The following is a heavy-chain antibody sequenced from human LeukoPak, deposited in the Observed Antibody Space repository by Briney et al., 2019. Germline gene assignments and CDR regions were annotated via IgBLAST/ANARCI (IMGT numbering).Heavy chain of an antibody. CDR3: ARNPGH. CDR2: ISGSGSTT. V-gene: IGHV3-48*04. J-gene: IGHJ4*02. CDR1: GFSFSSYS. Sequence: GGSLRLSCAASGFSFSSYSVNWVRQAPGKGLEWVSYISGSGSTTYYADSVKGRFTISRDNAKNSLDLQMNSLRAEDTAVYYCARNPGHWGQGTLVTVSS.